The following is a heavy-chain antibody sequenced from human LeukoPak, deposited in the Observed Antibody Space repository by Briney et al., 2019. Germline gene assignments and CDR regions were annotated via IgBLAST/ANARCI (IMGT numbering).Heavy chain of an antibody. Sequence: SETLSLTCTVSGGSISSYYWSWIRQPAGKGLEWIGRIYTSGSTNYNPSLKSRVTMSVDTSKNQFSLKLSSVTAADTAVYYCARSPYYYDSSGYYHWGQGTLVTVSS. V-gene: IGHV4-4*07. CDR3: ARSPYYYDSSGYYH. CDR1: GGSISSYY. CDR2: IYTSGST. J-gene: IGHJ5*02. D-gene: IGHD3-22*01.